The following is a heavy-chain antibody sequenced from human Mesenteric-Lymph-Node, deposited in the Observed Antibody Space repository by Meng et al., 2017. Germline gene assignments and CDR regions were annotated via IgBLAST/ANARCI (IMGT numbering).Heavy chain of an antibody. J-gene: IGHJ1*01. CDR1: GFSLSTSGLG. V-gene: IGHV2-5*01. CDR3: AHGHKPLYYYDSSGYEYFQH. CDR2: IYWNDDK. Sequence: QTTWKDAGPHLVQPPQTLTLTCTFSGFSLSTSGLGVGWIRQPPGKALEWLALIYWNDDKRYSPSLKSRLTITKDTSKNQVVLTMTNMDPVDTATYYCAHGHKPLYYYDSSGYEYFQHWGQGTLVTVSS. D-gene: IGHD3-22*01.